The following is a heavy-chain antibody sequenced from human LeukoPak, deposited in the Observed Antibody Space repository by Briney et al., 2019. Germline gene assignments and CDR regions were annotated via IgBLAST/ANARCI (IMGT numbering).Heavy chain of an antibody. CDR2: IYYSGST. CDR3: ARGRSYYDSSGYYYYPYWYFDL. J-gene: IGHJ2*01. Sequence: SETLSLTCTVSGGSISSGDYYWSWIRQPPATGLEWIGYIYYSGSTYYNPSLKSRVTISVDTSKNQFSLKLSSVTAADTAVYYCARGRSYYDSSGYYYYPYWYFDLWGRGTLVTVSS. D-gene: IGHD3-22*01. V-gene: IGHV4-30-4*01. CDR1: GGSISSGDYY.